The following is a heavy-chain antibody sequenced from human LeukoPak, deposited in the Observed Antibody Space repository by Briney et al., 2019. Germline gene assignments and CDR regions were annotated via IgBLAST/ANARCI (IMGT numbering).Heavy chain of an antibody. Sequence: GGSLRLSCAASGFTFSSYAMSWVRQAPGKGLEWVSAISGSGGSTYYADSMKGRFTISRDNSKNTLYLQMNSLRAEDTAVYYCAKDRRSNYDLLTGFPRGAFDIWGPGTMVTVSS. CDR3: AKDRRSNYDLLTGFPRGAFDI. D-gene: IGHD3-9*01. CDR2: ISGSGGST. J-gene: IGHJ3*02. CDR1: GFTFSSYA. V-gene: IGHV3-23*01.